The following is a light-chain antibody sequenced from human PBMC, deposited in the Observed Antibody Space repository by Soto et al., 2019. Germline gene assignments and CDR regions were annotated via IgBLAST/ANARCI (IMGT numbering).Light chain of an antibody. Sequence: EIVLTQSPGTVSLSPGERATLSCRASQSVSSSYLAWYQQRPGQAPRLLIYGASNRATDIPDRFSGSGSRSDFTLTISRLEPEDFAVYYCQQYEISPPITFGQGTRLEIK. CDR3: QQYEISPPIT. J-gene: IGKJ5*01. CDR1: QSVSSSY. CDR2: GAS. V-gene: IGKV3-20*01.